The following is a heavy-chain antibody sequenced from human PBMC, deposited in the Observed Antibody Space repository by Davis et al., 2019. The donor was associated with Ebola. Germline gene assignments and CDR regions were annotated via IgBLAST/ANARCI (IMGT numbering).Heavy chain of an antibody. CDR3: ARQYQLLYDAFDI. V-gene: IGHV3-9*01. D-gene: IGHD2-2*01. CDR2: ISWNSGSI. CDR1: GFTFDDYA. Sequence: GGSLRLSCAASGFTFDDYAMHWVRQAPGKGLEWVSGISWNSGSIGYADSVKGRFTISRDNAKNSLYLQMNSLRAEDTAVYYCARQYQLLYDAFDIWGQGTMVTVSS. J-gene: IGHJ3*02.